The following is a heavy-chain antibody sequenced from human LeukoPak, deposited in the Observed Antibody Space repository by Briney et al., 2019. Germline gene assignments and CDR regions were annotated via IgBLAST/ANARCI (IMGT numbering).Heavy chain of an antibody. Sequence: SETLSLTCAVYGGSFSGYYWSWIRQPPGKGLEWIGEINHSGSTNYNPSLKSRVTISVDTSKNQFSLKLTSVTAADTAVYYWASDYSTNWPNWSLDPWGQGILVTVSS. J-gene: IGHJ5*02. CDR2: INHSGST. V-gene: IGHV4-34*03. D-gene: IGHD6-13*01. CDR1: GGSFSGYY. CDR3: ASDYSTNWPNWSLDP.